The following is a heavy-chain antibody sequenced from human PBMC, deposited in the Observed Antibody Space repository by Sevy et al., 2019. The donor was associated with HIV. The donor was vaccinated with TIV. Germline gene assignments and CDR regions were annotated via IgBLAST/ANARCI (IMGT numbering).Heavy chain of an antibody. V-gene: IGHV4-34*01. Sequence: SETLSLTCAVYGGSFSGYYWSWIRQPPGKGLEWIGEINHSGSTNYNPSLKSRVTISVDTSKNQFSLKLRSVTAADTAVDYCARGRMGIVVVWGDYYGMDVWGQGTTVTVSS. CDR2: INHSGST. D-gene: IGHD3-22*01. J-gene: IGHJ6*02. CDR1: GGSFSGYY. CDR3: ARGRMGIVVVWGDYYGMDV.